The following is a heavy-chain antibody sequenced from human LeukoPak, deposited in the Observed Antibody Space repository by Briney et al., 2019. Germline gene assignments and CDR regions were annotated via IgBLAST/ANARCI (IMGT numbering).Heavy chain of an antibody. D-gene: IGHD4-11*01. CDR3: ASSTRTRLQPDY. Sequence: GGSLRLSCAASGFTFSSYEMNWVRQAPGKGLEWVSYISSSGSTIYYADSVKGRFTISRDNAKNSLYLQMNSLRAEDTAVYYCASSTRTRLQPDYWGQGTLVTDSS. J-gene: IGHJ4*02. CDR1: GFTFSSYE. CDR2: ISSSGSTI. V-gene: IGHV3-48*03.